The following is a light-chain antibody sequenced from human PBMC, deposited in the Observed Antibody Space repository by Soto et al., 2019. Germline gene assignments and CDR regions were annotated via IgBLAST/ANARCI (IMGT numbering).Light chain of an antibody. CDR2: GNN. J-gene: IGLJ1*01. CDR3: QSYDSSLSGYV. V-gene: IGLV1-40*01. CDR1: SSNIGAGYE. Sequence: QSVLTQPPSVSGAPGQRVTISCTGSSSNIGAGYEVHWYQQLPGTAPKLLIYGNNNRPSGVPDRFSGSKSGTSGSLAITGLQAEDEADYYYQSYDSSLSGYVFGTGTKVTVL.